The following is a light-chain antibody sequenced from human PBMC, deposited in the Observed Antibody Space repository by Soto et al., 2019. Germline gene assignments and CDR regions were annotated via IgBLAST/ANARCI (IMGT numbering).Light chain of an antibody. CDR3: QEYDNWPALS. J-gene: IGKJ4*01. CDR1: QNVKTY. V-gene: IGKV3D-15*01. CDR2: GAS. Sequence: EIVMTQSPATLSVSPGESATLSCRASQNVKTYLAWYQQRPGQAPRLLMYGASTRASGTPARFSGSGSGIEFTLTITSLQSEDFAIYYCQEYDNWPALSFGGGTTVEIK.